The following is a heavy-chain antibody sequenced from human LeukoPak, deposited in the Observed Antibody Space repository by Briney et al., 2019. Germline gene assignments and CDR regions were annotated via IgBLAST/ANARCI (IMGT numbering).Heavy chain of an antibody. D-gene: IGHD3-22*01. Sequence: PGGSLRLSCAASGFTFDDYTMHWVRQAPGKGLEWVSLISWDGGSTYYADSVKGRFTISRDNSKNSLYLQMNSLRTEDTALCYCAKDHYYDSSGPPQHWGQGTLVTVSS. CDR3: AKDHYYDSSGPPQH. J-gene: IGHJ1*01. CDR1: GFTFDDYT. CDR2: ISWDGGST. V-gene: IGHV3-43*01.